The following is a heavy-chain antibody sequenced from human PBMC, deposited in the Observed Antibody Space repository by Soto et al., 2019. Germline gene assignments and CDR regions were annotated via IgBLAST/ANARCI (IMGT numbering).Heavy chain of an antibody. CDR2: ISAYNGDT. J-gene: IGHJ5*02. CDR1: GYTFTNYD. CDR3: ARSGLPDPVVVVGHTPFDP. V-gene: IGHV1-18*01. Sequence: GASVKVSCKASGYTFTNYDINWVRQAPGQGLEWMGWISAYNGDTNYAQKLQGRVTMTTDTSTSTAYMGLRSLGSDDTAVYYCARSGLPDPVVVVGHTPFDPWGQGTLVTVSS. D-gene: IGHD2-15*01.